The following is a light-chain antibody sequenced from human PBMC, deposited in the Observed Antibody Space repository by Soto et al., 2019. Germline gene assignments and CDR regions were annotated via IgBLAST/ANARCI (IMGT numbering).Light chain of an antibody. V-gene: IGLV1-44*01. J-gene: IGLJ2*01. CDR3: AAWDDSLAHVV. Sequence: QSVLTQPPSASGTPGQRVTISCSGSSSNIGSNTVNWYQQLPGTAPKLLIYSNNQRPSGVPDRFSGSKSGNSASLAISGLQSEDEADYYCAAWDDSLAHVVFGGGTQLTVL. CDR1: SSNIGSNT. CDR2: SNN.